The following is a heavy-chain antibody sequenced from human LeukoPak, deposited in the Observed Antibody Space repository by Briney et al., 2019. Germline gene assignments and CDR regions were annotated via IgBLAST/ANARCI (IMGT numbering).Heavy chain of an antibody. V-gene: IGHV1-18*03. J-gene: IGHJ5*02. D-gene: IGHD2-2*01. Sequence: GASVKVSCKASGYTFTSYGISWVRQAPGQGLEWMGWISAYNGNTNYAQKLQGRVTMTTDTSTSTAYMELRSLRSDDMAVYYCARVVVPAATNWFDPWGQGTLVTVSS. CDR3: ARVVVPAATNWFDP. CDR2: ISAYNGNT. CDR1: GYTFTSYG.